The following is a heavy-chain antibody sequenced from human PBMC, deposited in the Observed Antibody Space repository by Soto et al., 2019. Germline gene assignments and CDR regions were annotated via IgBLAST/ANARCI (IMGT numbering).Heavy chain of an antibody. CDR1: GFTFSSYS. Sequence: PGGSLRLCCAASGFTFSSYSMNWVRQAPGKGLEWVSYISSSSSTIYYADSVKGRFTISRDNAKNSLYLQMNSLRAEDTAVYYCARADSGYAHGYYYYGMDVWGQGTTVTVSS. CDR2: ISSSSSTI. CDR3: ARADSGYAHGYYYYGMDV. D-gene: IGHD5-12*01. V-gene: IGHV3-48*01. J-gene: IGHJ6*02.